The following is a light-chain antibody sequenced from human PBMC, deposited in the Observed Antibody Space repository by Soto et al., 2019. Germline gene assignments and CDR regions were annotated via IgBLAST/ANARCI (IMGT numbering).Light chain of an antibody. CDR3: QQYGSPPIT. CDR2: GAS. J-gene: IGKJ5*01. V-gene: IGKV3-15*01. Sequence: EIVMTQSPATLSVSPGERATLSCRASQSVSSNLAWYQQKPGQAPRLLIYGASTRATGIPARFSGSGSGTEFTLTISSLQSEDFAVYYCQQYGSPPITFDQGTRLEIK. CDR1: QSVSSN.